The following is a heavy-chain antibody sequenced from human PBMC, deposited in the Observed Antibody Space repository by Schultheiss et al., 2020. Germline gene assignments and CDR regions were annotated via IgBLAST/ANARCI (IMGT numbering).Heavy chain of an antibody. Sequence: SETLSLTCTVSGGSIRSYYWSWIRQPPGKGLEWIGYIYYSGSTNYNPSLKSRVTISVDKSKNQFSLKLTSMTAADTAVYYCARTRYDILTGYPPYNWFDPWGQGTLVTVSS. CDR2: IYYSGST. J-gene: IGHJ5*02. CDR1: GGSIRSYY. V-gene: IGHV4-59*01. D-gene: IGHD3-9*01. CDR3: ARTRYDILTGYPPYNWFDP.